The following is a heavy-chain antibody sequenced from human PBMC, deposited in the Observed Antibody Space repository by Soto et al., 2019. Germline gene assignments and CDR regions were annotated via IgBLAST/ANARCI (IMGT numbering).Heavy chain of an antibody. CDR2: INTANGNT. J-gene: IGHJ5*02. V-gene: IGHV1-3*04. CDR1: GYSFTTYA. Sequence: QVQLVQSGAEVKKPGASVKVSCQASGYSFTTYAIHWVRQAPGQGLEWMGWINTANGNTEYSQKFQGRVTFTRDTSASTAYMDLTSLTSEDTATYYRARPFQSARWFHPWGQGTLVTVSS. CDR3: ARPFQSARWFHP.